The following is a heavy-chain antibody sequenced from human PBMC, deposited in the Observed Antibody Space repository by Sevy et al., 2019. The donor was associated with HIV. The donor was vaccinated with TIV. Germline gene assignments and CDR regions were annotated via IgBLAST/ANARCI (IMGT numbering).Heavy chain of an antibody. CDR3: ARAPDYGDYGGGFDY. J-gene: IGHJ4*02. CDR1: GFTFSSYA. Sequence: GGSLRLSCAASGFTFSSYAMHWVRQAPGKGLEWVAVISYDGSNKYYADSVKGRFTFSRDNSKNTLYLQMNSLRAEDTAVYYCARAPDYGDYGGGFDYWGQGTLVTVSS. CDR2: ISYDGSNK. V-gene: IGHV3-30-3*01. D-gene: IGHD4-17*01.